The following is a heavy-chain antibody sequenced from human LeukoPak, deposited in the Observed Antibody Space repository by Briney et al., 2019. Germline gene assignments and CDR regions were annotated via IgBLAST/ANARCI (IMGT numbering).Heavy chain of an antibody. CDR1: GYTFTSYD. CDR3: ARSGYLWGFDY. D-gene: IGHD5-18*01. Sequence: ASVKVSCKASGYTFTSYDINWVRQATGQGLEWMGWMNPNSGNTGYAQKFQGRVTMTRNTSISTAYMDLSSLTSDDTAVYYCARSGYLWGFDYWGQGTLVTVSS. V-gene: IGHV1-8*01. J-gene: IGHJ4*02. CDR2: MNPNSGNT.